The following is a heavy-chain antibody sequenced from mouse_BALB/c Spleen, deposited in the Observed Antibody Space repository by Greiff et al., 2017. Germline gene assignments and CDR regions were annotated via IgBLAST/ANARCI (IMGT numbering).Heavy chain of an antibody. CDR3: ASLPYYYYAMDY. J-gene: IGHJ4*01. CDR2: IYPGNSDT. Sequence: VQLKQSGTVLARPGASVKMSCKASGYTFTSYWMHWVKQRPGQGLEWIGAIYPGNSDTSYNQKFKGKAKLTAVTSSNTAYMQLSSLTSEDSAVYYCASLPYYYYAMDYWGQGTSVTVSS. V-gene: IGHV1-5*01. CDR1: GYTFTSYW.